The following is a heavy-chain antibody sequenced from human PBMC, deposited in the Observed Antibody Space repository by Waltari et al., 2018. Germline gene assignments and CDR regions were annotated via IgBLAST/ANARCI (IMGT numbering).Heavy chain of an antibody. J-gene: IGHJ4*02. Sequence: HVQLEQYGAEVKKPGSSVKLSCKASGGPFSTYTVTWFLQAPGQGLEWMGSIIPFLGISKYAQSLQARLTITVDQSTNTGYMELNNLRPEDTGVYYCARSGEMKGTVDYWGQGTLVTVSS. CDR1: GGPFSTYT. D-gene: IGHD1-1*01. V-gene: IGHV1-69*02. CDR2: IIPFLGIS. CDR3: ARSGEMKGTVDY.